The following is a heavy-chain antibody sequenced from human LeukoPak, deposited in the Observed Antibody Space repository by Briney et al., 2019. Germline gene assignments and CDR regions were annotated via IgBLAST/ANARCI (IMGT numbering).Heavy chain of an antibody. Sequence: GGSLRLSCAASGFTFSRYWMHWVRQAPGKGLVWVSRISSDGRSTSYADSVKGRFTISRDNAKNTLYLQMNSLRVEDTAVYYCARAQWLADDAFDIWGQGTMVTVSS. V-gene: IGHV3-74*01. CDR2: ISSDGRST. CDR1: GFTFSRYW. CDR3: ARAQWLADDAFDI. D-gene: IGHD6-19*01. J-gene: IGHJ3*02.